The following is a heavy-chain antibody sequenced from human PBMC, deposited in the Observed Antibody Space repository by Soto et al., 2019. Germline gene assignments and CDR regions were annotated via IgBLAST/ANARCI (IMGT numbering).Heavy chain of an antibody. CDR2: INAGNGNT. CDR3: AGDDTMIVPRFWDGMDV. D-gene: IGHD3-22*01. V-gene: IGHV1-3*01. CDR1: GYTFTSYA. J-gene: IGHJ6*02. Sequence: QVQLVQSGAEVKKPGASVKVSCKASGYTFTSYAMHWVRQAPGQRLEWMGWINAGNGNTKYSQKFQGRVTITRDTAASTAYMELSSLRSEDTAVYYCAGDDTMIVPRFWDGMDVWGQGTTVTVSS.